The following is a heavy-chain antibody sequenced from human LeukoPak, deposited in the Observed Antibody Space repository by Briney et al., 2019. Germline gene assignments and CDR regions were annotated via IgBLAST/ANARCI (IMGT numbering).Heavy chain of an antibody. CDR1: GGSISSSSYY. V-gene: IGHV4-39*07. Sequence: SETLSLTCTVSGGSISSSSYYWGWIRQPPGKGLEWIGSIYYSGSTYYNPSLKSRVTISVDTSKNQFSLKLSSVTAADTAVYYCARQGDDYGDYDGGYWGQGTLVTVSS. CDR2: IYYSGST. D-gene: IGHD4-17*01. CDR3: ARQGDDYGDYDGGY. J-gene: IGHJ4*02.